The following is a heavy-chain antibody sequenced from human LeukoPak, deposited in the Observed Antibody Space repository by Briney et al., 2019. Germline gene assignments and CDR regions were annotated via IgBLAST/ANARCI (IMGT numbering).Heavy chain of an antibody. CDR3: ARGGIAVAGRGGYYYYGMDV. J-gene: IGHJ6*02. CDR2: IIPIPGIA. D-gene: IGHD6-19*01. V-gene: IGHV1-69*04. Sequence: SVKVSCKASGGTFSSYAISWVRQAPGQGLEWMGRIIPIPGIANYAQKFQGRVTITADTSTSTAYMELRSLRSDDTAVYYCARGGIAVAGRGGYYYYGMDVWGQGTTVTVSS. CDR1: GGTFSSYA.